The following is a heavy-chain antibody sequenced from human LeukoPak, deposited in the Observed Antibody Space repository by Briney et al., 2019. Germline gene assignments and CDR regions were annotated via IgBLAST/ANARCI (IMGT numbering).Heavy chain of an antibody. V-gene: IGHV5-51*01. CDR3: ASGLWIQHFDGFGPDY. D-gene: IGHD5-18*01. CDR1: GYSFTNYW. CDR2: IYPGDSDA. Sequence: GESLKISCKGSGYSFTNYWIGWVRQMPGKGLKWLGIIYPGDSDARYSPSFQGQVTISADKSISTAYLQWSSLKASDTAMYYCASGLWIQHFDGFGPDYWGQGTLVTVSS. J-gene: IGHJ4*02.